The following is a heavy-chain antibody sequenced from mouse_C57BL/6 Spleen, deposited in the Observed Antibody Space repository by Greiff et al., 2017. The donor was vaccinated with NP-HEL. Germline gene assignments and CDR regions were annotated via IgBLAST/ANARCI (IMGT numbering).Heavy chain of an antibody. J-gene: IGHJ3*01. D-gene: IGHD1-1*01. V-gene: IGHV1-64*01. CDR3: AREGNYRGFAY. CDR2: IHPNSGST. Sequence: VQLQESGAELVKPGASVKLSCKASGYTFTSYWMHWVKQRPGQGLEWIGMIHPNSGSTNYNEKFKSKATLTVDKSSSTAYMQLSSLTSEDSAVYYCAREGNYRGFAYWGQGTLVTVSA. CDR1: GYTFTSYW.